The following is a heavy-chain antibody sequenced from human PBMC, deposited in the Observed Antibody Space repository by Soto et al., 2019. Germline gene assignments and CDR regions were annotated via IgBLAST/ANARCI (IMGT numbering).Heavy chain of an antibody. CDR3: AKADGQQWLLPHLET. Sequence: EVQLLESGGGLVRPGESLRLSCAASGFNFNKYAMSWVRQAPGEGLEWVSGISCFGGTASYADSVKGRFTIARDDAKNTLYLDMNSLRVEDTAEYYCAKADGQQWLLPHLETWGRGTLVTVS. J-gene: IGHJ5*02. V-gene: IGHV3-23*01. D-gene: IGHD6-19*01. CDR2: ISCFGGTA. CDR1: GFNFNKYA.